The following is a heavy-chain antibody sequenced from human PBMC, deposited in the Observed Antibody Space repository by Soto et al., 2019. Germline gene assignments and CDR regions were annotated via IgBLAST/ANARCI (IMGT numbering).Heavy chain of an antibody. J-gene: IGHJ5*02. CDR3: GRVSGYGDVFDP. CDR1: GFMFRNYW. Sequence: EVYLVESGGGLVQPGGSLRLSCEASGFMFRNYWMNWVRQAPGKGLQWVANIKEDGSDKSYVDSVKGRFTISRDNAKNSLYLQMTSLRVEDTAVYYCGRVSGYGDVFDPWGQGTLVIVSS. V-gene: IGHV3-7*03. CDR2: IKEDGSDK. D-gene: IGHD4-17*01.